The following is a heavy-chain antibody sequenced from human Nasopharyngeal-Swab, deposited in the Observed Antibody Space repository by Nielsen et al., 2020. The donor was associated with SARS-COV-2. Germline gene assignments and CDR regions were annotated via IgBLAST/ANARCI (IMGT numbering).Heavy chain of an antibody. D-gene: IGHD3-3*01. V-gene: IGHV3-74*01. J-gene: IGHJ6*02. CDR3: ARAGEDGEYYDFWSGYYKDYYGMDV. Sequence: VHQAPGKGLVWVSRINSDGSSTSYADSVKGRFTISRDNAKNTLYLQMNSLRAEDTAVYYCARAGEDGEYYDFWSGYYKDYYGMDVWGQGTTVTVSS. CDR2: INSDGSST.